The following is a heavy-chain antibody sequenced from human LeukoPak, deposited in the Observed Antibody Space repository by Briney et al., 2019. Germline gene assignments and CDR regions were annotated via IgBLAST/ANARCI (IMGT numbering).Heavy chain of an antibody. D-gene: IGHD2-15*01. J-gene: IGHJ5*02. Sequence: AASVKVSCKASGGTFSSYAISWVRQAPGQGLEWMGTIIPIFGIANYAQKFQGRVTITADKSTSTAYMELSSLRSEDTAVYYCAGVVWDCSGGSCYSVSWFDPWGQGTLVTVSS. CDR3: AGVVWDCSGGSCYSVSWFDP. CDR1: GGTFSSYA. V-gene: IGHV1-69*04. CDR2: IIPIFGIA.